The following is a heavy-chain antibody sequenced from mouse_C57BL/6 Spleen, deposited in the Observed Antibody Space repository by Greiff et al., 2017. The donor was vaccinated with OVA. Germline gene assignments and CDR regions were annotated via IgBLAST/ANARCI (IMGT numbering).Heavy chain of an antibody. CDR1: GFSLSTSGMG. Sequence: QVTLKESGPGILQSSQTLSLSCSFSGFSLSTSGMGVCWIRQPSGQGLEWLAHIYWDDDKRYNPSLKSRLTISKDTSRNQVILKITSVDTTDTAAYYCALRFYGKVWYFDVGGTGTTVTVSS. CDR3: ALRFYGKVWYFDV. J-gene: IGHJ1*03. D-gene: IGHD2-1*01. V-gene: IGHV8-12*01. CDR2: IYWDDDK.